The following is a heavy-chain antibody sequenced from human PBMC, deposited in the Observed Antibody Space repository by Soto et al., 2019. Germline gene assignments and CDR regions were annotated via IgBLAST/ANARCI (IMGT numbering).Heavy chain of an antibody. CDR2: INGDGGST. J-gene: IGHJ6*02. V-gene: IGHV3-74*01. Sequence: VGSMRLSLSASRFPFSNYWMHWVRKAPGKGLVWVSRINGDGGSTTYADSVKGRFTISRDNAKNTLYLQMNNLRAEDTAVYYCAREGGNYFYGMDVWGQGTTVNVSS. CDR1: RFPFSNYW. CDR3: AREGGNYFYGMDV.